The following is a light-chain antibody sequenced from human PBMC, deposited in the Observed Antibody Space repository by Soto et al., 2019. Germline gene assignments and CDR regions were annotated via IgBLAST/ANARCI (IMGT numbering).Light chain of an antibody. V-gene: IGKV3-15*01. J-gene: IGKJ2*01. CDR2: GAS. CDR3: QQYDNWPPYT. Sequence: EIVLTQSPATLSLSPGERAALSCRASQSVNSNLVWYQHKPGQAPRLLIYGASTRATGIPARFSGSGSGTEFTLTISSLQSEDFAVYYCQQYDNWPPYTFGQGTK. CDR1: QSVNSN.